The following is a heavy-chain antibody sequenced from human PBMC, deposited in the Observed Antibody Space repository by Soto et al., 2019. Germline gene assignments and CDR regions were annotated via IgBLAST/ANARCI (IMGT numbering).Heavy chain of an antibody. J-gene: IGHJ6*02. CDR2: IKSRGDGGTT. V-gene: IGHV3-15*01. CDR3: TTDCLGSCPNVDV. D-gene: IGHD2-8*01. CDR1: GFAFTNAW. Sequence: VGSLRLSCAASGFAFTNAWMSWVRQAPGTGLEWVGRIKSRGDGGTTDYAAPVNGRFTISRDDSKNTLYLQMSSLKTEDTAVYYCTTDCLGSCPNVDVWGQGTTVTVSS.